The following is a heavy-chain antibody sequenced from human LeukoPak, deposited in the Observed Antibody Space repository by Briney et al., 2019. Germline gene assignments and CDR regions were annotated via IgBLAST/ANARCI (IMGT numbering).Heavy chain of an antibody. CDR2: ISHDGSNI. D-gene: IGHD2-15*01. V-gene: IGHV3-30*18. Sequence: QPGGSLRLSCAASGFTFSSYGMHWVRQAPGKGLEWVAVISHDGSNIHYGDSVKGRFTISRDNSQNMLYLQMNSLRAEDTAMYYCAKDPYRVVVATGNYLDPWGQGTLVTVSS. CDR1: GFTFSSYG. CDR3: AKDPYRVVVATGNYLDP. J-gene: IGHJ5*02.